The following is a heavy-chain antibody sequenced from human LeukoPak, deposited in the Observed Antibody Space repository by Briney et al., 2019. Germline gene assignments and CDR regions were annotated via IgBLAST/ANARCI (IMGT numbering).Heavy chain of an antibody. Sequence: GRSLRLSCAASGFTFSSYAMHWVRQAPGKGLEWLAFIRYDGSNKYYPDSVKGRFTISRDNSKSTLYLQMNSLRPEDTAVYYCSSGSHDYWGQGTLITVSS. J-gene: IGHJ4*02. CDR3: SSGSHDY. CDR1: GFTFSSYA. V-gene: IGHV3-30*04. CDR2: IRYDGSNK. D-gene: IGHD2-15*01.